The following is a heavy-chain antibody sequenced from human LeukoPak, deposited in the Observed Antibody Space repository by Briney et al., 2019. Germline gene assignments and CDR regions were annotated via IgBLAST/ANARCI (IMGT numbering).Heavy chain of an antibody. CDR1: GYSFTNYW. Sequence: GESLKISCKGSGYSFTNYWIGWVRQMPGKGLEWMGIIYPGDSDTRYSPSFQGQVAISADKSIITAYLQWSSLKASDTAMYYCACSYCSNTSCYFDYWGQGTLVTVSS. D-gene: IGHD2-2*01. V-gene: IGHV5-51*01. CDR2: IYPGDSDT. J-gene: IGHJ4*02. CDR3: ACSYCSNTSCYFDY.